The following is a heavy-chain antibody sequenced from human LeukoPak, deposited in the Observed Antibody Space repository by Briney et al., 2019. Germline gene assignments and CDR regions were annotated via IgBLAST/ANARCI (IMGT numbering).Heavy chain of an antibody. D-gene: IGHD3-10*01. J-gene: IGHJ4*02. Sequence: GSLRLSCAASGFTFNSFSMEWVRQAPGEGVGGVSSISSSSSYIYYADSVKGRFTISRDNAKNSLYLQMNSLRAEDTAVYYCARDLPSYYYGSGSPDYWGQGTLVTVSS. CDR1: GFTFNSFS. V-gene: IGHV3-21*01. CDR2: ISSSSSYI. CDR3: ARDLPSYYYGSGSPDY.